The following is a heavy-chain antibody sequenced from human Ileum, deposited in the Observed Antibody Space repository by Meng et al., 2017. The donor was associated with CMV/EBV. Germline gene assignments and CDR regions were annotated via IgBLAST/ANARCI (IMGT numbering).Heavy chain of an antibody. CDR2: IRHDSNDK. Sequence: GGSLRLSCTGSGFTLGNYAMHWVRQAPGKGLEWVAYIRHDSNDKYYGDSVKGRFTISRDNSKKMVYLQMNSLRLEDTAIYYCAKGGATKDLDYWGQGTLVTVSS. D-gene: IGHD1-26*01. CDR3: AKGGATKDLDY. CDR1: GFTLGNYA. V-gene: IGHV3-30*02. J-gene: IGHJ4*02.